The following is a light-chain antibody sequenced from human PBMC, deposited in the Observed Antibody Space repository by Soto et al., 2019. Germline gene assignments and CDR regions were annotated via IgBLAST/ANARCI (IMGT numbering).Light chain of an antibody. Sequence: QSALTQPRSVSGSPGQSVTISCTGTSSDVGGYNYVSWYQQYSGKAPKVMIYDVSKRPSGVPDRSSGSKSGNTASLTISGLQAEDEADYYCCSYAASNTFVFGTGTKLTVL. CDR2: DVS. J-gene: IGLJ1*01. V-gene: IGLV2-11*01. CDR3: CSYAASNTFV. CDR1: SSDVGGYNY.